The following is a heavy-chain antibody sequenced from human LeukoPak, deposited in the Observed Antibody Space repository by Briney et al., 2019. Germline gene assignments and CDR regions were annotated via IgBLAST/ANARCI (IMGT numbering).Heavy chain of an antibody. Sequence: PGGSLRLSCAASGITLSSYGMHWVRQAPGKALEWVAVITYDGSNKDYADSVKGRFTISRDNSKNTLDLQMNSLRAEDTAVYYCAKDRGVWAFDIWGQGTMVTVSS. V-gene: IGHV3-30-3*01. CDR2: ITYDGSNK. CDR1: GITLSSYG. CDR3: AKDRGVWAFDI. J-gene: IGHJ3*02. D-gene: IGHD3-10*01.